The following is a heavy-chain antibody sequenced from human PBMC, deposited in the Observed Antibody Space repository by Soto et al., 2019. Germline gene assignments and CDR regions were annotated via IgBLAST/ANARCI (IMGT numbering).Heavy chain of an antibody. CDR1: GGSISSSNW. Sequence: KPSETLSLTCAVSGGSISSSNWWSWVRQPPGKGLEWIGEIYHSGSTNYNPSLKSRVTISVDKSKNQFSLKLSSVTAADTAVYYCARETAVAGTYWFDPWGQGTLVTVSS. D-gene: IGHD6-19*01. CDR3: ARETAVAGTYWFDP. CDR2: IYHSGST. J-gene: IGHJ5*02. V-gene: IGHV4-4*02.